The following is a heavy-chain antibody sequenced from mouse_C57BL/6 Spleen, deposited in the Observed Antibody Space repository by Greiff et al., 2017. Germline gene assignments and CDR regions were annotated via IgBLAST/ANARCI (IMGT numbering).Heavy chain of an antibody. CDR1: GYTFTSYG. Sequence: VQRVESGAELARPGASVKLSCKASGYTFTSYGISWVKQRTGQGLEWIGEIYPRSGNTYYNEKFKGKATLTADKSSSTAYMELRSLTSEDSAVYFCARSGITTVVAPYFDYWGQGTTLTVSS. CDR3: ARSGITTVVAPYFDY. D-gene: IGHD1-1*01. V-gene: IGHV1-81*01. J-gene: IGHJ2*01. CDR2: IYPRSGNT.